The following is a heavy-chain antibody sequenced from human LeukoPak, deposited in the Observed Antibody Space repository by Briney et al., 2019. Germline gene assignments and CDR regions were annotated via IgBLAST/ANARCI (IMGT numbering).Heavy chain of an antibody. V-gene: IGHV5-51*01. J-gene: IGHJ6*03. CDR1: GYSFTSYW. D-gene: IGHD4-11*01. Sequence: GXXXKISCKGSGYSFTSYWIGWVRQMPGKGLEGMGIIYPGDSDTRYSPSFQGQVTISAHKSISTAYLQWSSLKASDTAMYYCARHSATVETYYYYYMDVWGKGTTVTVSS. CDR2: IYPGDSDT. CDR3: ARHSATVETYYYYYMDV.